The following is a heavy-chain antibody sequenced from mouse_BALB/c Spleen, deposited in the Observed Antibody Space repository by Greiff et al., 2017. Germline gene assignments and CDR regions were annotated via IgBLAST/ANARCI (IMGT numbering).Heavy chain of an antibody. V-gene: IGHV5-9-3*01. J-gene: IGHJ4*01. D-gene: IGHD2-10*02. CDR2: ISSGGSYT. Sequence: EVKLMESGGGLVKPGGSLKLSCAASGFTFSSYAMSWVRQTPEKRLEWVATISSGGSYTYYPDSVKGRFTISRDNAKNTLYLQMSSLRSEDTAMYYCARRGYGNPYYAMDYWGQGTSVTVSS. CDR1: GFTFSSYA. CDR3: ARRGYGNPYYAMDY.